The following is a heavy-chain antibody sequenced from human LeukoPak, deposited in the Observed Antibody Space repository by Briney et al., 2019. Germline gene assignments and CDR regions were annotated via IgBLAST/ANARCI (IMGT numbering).Heavy chain of an antibody. CDR2: IYYSGST. V-gene: IGHV4-30-4*08. D-gene: IGHD2-2*01. J-gene: IGHJ6*02. CDR3: ASHCSSTSCYRYYYYGMDV. Sequence: SETLSLTCTVSGGSVSSGSYYWSWIRQPPGKGLEWIGYIYYSGSTYYNPSLKSRVTISVDTSKNQFSLKLSSVTAADTAVYYCASHCSSTSCYRYYYYGMDVWGQGTTVTVSS. CDR1: GGSVSSGSYY.